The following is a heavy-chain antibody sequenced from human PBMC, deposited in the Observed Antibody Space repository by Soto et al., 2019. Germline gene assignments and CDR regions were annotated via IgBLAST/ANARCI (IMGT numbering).Heavy chain of an antibody. J-gene: IGHJ4*02. D-gene: IGHD6-13*01. CDR1: GGSISSYY. CDR2: IYYSGST. V-gene: IGHV4-59*08. Sequence: QVQLQESGPGLVKPSETLSLTCTVSGGSISSYYWSWIRQPPGKGLEWIGYIYYSGSTTYNPSLKSRVTISVDTSKNQSSLKLSSVTAADTAVYYCARRYGSSFDFWGQGTLVTVSS. CDR3: ARRYGSSFDF.